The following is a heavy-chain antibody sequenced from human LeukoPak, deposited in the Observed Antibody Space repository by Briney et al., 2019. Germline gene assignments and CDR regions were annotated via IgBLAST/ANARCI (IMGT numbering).Heavy chain of an antibody. CDR2: ISGGGDAT. V-gene: IGHV3-23*01. CDR3: AKLRRGGTPSYWYFDL. Sequence: PGGSLRLSCAASGFTFSSYAMSWVRQAPRKGLEWVSTISGGGDATYYAHSVKGRFAVSRDNSKNTLYLQMNSLRAEDTAVYYCAKLRRGGTPSYWYFDLWGRGTLVTVSS. CDR1: GFTFSSYA. J-gene: IGHJ2*01. D-gene: IGHD2-15*01.